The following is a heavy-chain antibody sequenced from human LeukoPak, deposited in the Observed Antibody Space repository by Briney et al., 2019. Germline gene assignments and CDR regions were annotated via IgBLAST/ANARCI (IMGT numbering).Heavy chain of an antibody. CDR2: ISSNGGST. V-gene: IGHV3-64D*09. CDR1: GFSFSNYD. Sequence: GGSLRLSCSASGFSFSNYDMHWVRQAPGKGLEYVSAISSNGGSTYYADSVKGRLTISRDNSKNTLYLHMSSLRPEDTAVYFCVKDIMGSTDYYYGLDVWGQGTTVTVSS. CDR3: VKDIMGSTDYYYGLDV. J-gene: IGHJ6*02. D-gene: IGHD3-10*01.